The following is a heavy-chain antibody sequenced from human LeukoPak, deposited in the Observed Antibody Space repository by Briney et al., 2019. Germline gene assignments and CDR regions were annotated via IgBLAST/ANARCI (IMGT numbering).Heavy chain of an antibody. CDR2: MNPNSGNT. CDR3: ASGSYGSGAFAI. V-gene: IGHV1-8*01. D-gene: IGHD1-26*01. CDR1: GYTFTSYD. Sequence: ASVKVSCKASGYTFTSYDINWVRQATGQGLEWMGWMNPNSGNTGYAQKFQGRVTITTDESTSTAYMELSSLRSEDTAVYYCASGSYGSGAFAIWGQGTMVTVSS. J-gene: IGHJ3*02.